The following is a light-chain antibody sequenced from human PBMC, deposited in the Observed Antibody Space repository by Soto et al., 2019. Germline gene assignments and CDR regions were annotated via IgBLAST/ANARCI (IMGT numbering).Light chain of an antibody. Sequence: QSALTQPPSVSGSAGQSVTISCTGTSSDVGNYNRVSWYQQPPGTAPKLIIYEVSNRPSGVPDRFSGSKSGNTASLTISGLQAEDEAVYYCSSYMSGGTLVFSGGSKVTVL. CDR2: EVS. CDR1: SSDVGNYNR. CDR3: SSYMSGGTLV. V-gene: IGLV2-18*02. J-gene: IGLJ2*01.